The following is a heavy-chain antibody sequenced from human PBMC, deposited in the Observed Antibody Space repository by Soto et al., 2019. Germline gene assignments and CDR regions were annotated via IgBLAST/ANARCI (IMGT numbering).Heavy chain of an antibody. CDR2: IYSCGST. CDR1: GFSVTANY. J-gene: IGHJ4*02. D-gene: IGHD5-12*01. CDR3: QGYGY. V-gene: IGHV3-53*01. Sequence: EVQVVESGGGLIQPGRSLRLSCEGSGFSVTANYMSWVRQAPGKGLEWVSVIYSCGSTYYIDSVKGRFSISRDISKNMLYIKMNNVRSEDTAVYYCQGYGYWGQGTVVTVSS.